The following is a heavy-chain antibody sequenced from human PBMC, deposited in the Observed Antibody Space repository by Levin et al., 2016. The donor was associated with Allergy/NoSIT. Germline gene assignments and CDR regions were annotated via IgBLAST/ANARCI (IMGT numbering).Heavy chain of an antibody. Sequence: ASVKVSCKASGYTFTSYGISWVRQAPGQGLEWMGWISAYNGNTNYAQKLQGRVTMTTDTSTSTAYMELRSLRSDDTAVYYCARDAHGDYDYVWGSYRYTAGYWGQGTLVTVSS. CDR3: ARDAHGDYDYVWGSYRYTAGY. CDR1: GYTFTSYG. J-gene: IGHJ4*02. V-gene: IGHV1-18*04. D-gene: IGHD3-16*02. CDR2: ISAYNGNT.